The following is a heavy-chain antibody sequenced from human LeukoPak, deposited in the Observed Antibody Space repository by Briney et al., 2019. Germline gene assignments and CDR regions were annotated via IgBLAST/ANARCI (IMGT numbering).Heavy chain of an antibody. J-gene: IGHJ3*02. CDR3: ATRVTADSYEAFDI. Sequence: GGPLRLSCAASGFTFRSFSMTWVRQAPGRGVEWVVSMSSTSNHILRADSVKGRFSIYRDNDKNSLFLEMNSLRAEDTALYYCATRVTADSYEAFDIWGQGTMLTVSS. D-gene: IGHD6-13*01. V-gene: IGHV3-21*06. CDR2: MSSTSNHI. CDR1: GFTFRSFS.